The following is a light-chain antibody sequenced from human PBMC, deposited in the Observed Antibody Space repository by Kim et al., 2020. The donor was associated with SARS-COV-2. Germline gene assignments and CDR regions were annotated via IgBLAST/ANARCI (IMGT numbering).Light chain of an antibody. J-gene: IGLJ3*02. CDR3: SAWDSSLNAWV. CDR1: NNNVGNQG. V-gene: IGLV10-54*04. Sequence: QTATPTCTGNNNNVGNQGAAWLQHHQGHPPKLLSYRNNNRPSGISERFSASRSGDTASLTITGLQPEDETDYYCSAWDSSLNAWVFGGGTQLTVL. CDR2: RNN.